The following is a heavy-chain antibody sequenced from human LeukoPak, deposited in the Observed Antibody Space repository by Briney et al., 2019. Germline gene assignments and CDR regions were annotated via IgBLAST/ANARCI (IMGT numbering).Heavy chain of an antibody. V-gene: IGHV1-2*02. CDR1: GYTFTGYY. J-gene: IGHJ4*02. D-gene: IGHD2-2*03. CDR2: INPNSGGT. CDR3: AREVDIVVVPAGLAGDY. Sequence: EASVKVSCKASGYTFTGYYMHWVRQAPGQGLEWMGWINPNSGGTNYAQKFQGRVTMTRDTSISTAYMELSRLRSDDTAVYYCAREVDIVVVPAGLAGDYWGQGTLVTVSS.